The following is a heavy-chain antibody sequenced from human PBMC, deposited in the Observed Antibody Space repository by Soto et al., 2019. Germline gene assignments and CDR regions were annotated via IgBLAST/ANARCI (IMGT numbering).Heavy chain of an antibody. J-gene: IGHJ4*02. D-gene: IGHD2-8*01. Sequence: EVQLVESGGGLVQPGRSLRLSCTASGFTFGDYAMSWVRQAPGKGLEWVGFIRSKAYGGTTEHAASVKGRFTISRDDSKSIAYLQMNSLKTEDTAVYYCTAGKLYPSLDFDYWGQGTLVTVSS. V-gene: IGHV3-49*04. CDR3: TAGKLYPSLDFDY. CDR1: GFTFGDYA. CDR2: IRSKAYGGTT.